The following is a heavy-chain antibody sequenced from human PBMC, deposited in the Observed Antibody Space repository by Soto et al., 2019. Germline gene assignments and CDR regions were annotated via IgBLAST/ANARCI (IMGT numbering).Heavy chain of an antibody. CDR1: SYTFTNYG. CDR3: ARDLYDFWSGYPTACFDY. J-gene: IGHJ4*02. V-gene: IGHV1-18*01. D-gene: IGHD3-3*01. CDR2: SSSYNGNT. Sequence: ASVKVSCKASSYTFTNYGINWVRQAPGQGLEWMGWSSSYNGNTNYAQKLQGRVTMTTDTSTSTAYMELRSLRSDDTAVYYCARDLYDFWSGYPTACFDYWGQGTLVTSPQ.